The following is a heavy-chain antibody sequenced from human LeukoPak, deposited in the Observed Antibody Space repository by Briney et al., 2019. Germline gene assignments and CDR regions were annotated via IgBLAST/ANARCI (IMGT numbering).Heavy chain of an antibody. CDR2: IYHSGST. V-gene: IGHV4-38-2*02. J-gene: IGHJ3*02. CDR3: ARGRSSGWSPYDAFDI. D-gene: IGHD6-19*01. Sequence: PSETLSLTCTVSGYSISSGYYWGWIRQPPGQGLEWIGSIYHSGSTYYNPSLKSRVTISVDTSKNQFSLKLSSVTAADTAVYYCARGRSSGWSPYDAFDIWGQGTMVTVSS. CDR1: GYSISSGYY.